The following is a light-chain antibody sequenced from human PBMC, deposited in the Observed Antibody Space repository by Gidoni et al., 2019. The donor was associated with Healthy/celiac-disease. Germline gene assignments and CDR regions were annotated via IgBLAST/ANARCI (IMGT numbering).Light chain of an antibody. V-gene: IGKV2-28*01. CDR2: LGS. J-gene: IGKJ5*01. CDR3: MQALQTPVT. Sequence: DIVMTQPPLSLPVTPGEPASISCRSSQSLLHSNGYNYLDWYLQKPGQSPQLLIYLGSNRASGVPDRFSGSGSGTDFTLKISRVEAEDVGVYYCMQALQTPVTVGQGTRLEIK. CDR1: QSLLHSNGYNY.